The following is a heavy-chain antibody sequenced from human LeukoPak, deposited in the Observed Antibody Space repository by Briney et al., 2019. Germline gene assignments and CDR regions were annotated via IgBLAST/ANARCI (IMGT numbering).Heavy chain of an antibody. V-gene: IGHV1-2*02. CDR2: ITPNSGGT. CDR3: ARVVPMVRGVIGPIPFDY. J-gene: IGHJ4*02. CDR1: GYTFTDYN. Sequence: ASVKVSCKASGYTFTDYNMHWVRQAPGQGLEWMGWITPNSGGTNYAQNFQGRVIMTRDTSISTGYMEMSGLRSDDTAVYYCARVVPMVRGVIGPIPFDYWGQGILVTVSS. D-gene: IGHD3-10*01.